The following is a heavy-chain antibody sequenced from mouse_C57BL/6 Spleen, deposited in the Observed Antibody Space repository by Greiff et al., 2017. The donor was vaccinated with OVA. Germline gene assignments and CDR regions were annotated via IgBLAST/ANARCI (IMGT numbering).Heavy chain of an antibody. CDR3: ASTLITTDWYFDV. V-gene: IGHV1-78*01. CDR2: IYPRDGST. Sequence: QVQLQQSDAELVKPGASVKISCKVSGYTFTDHTIHWMKQRPEQGLAWIGYIYPRDGSTKYNEQFKGTATLTADTSSSTAYMQLTSLTSEDSAVYFCASTLITTDWYFDVGGTGTTVTVSS. CDR1: GYTFTDHT. J-gene: IGHJ1*03. D-gene: IGHD1-1*01.